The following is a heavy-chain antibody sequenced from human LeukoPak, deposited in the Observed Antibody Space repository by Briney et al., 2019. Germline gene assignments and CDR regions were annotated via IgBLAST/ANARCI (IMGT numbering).Heavy chain of an antibody. J-gene: IGHJ4*02. Sequence: GGSLRLSCAASGFTFRSYAMHWVRQAPGKGLEYVSAISSNGGSTYYANSVKGRFTISRDNSKNTLYLQMGNLRAEDMAVYYCATGGLCSTSCQTTDYWGQGTLVTVSS. CDR1: GFTFRSYA. V-gene: IGHV3-64*01. CDR2: ISSNGGST. CDR3: ATGGLCSTSCQTTDY. D-gene: IGHD2-2*01.